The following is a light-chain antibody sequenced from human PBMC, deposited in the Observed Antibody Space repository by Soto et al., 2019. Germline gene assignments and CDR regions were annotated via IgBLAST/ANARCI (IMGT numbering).Light chain of an antibody. V-gene: IGLV3-1*01. CDR1: MLGNNF. J-gene: IGLJ2*01. CDR2: QDN. CDR3: QAWDSSTVL. Sequence: SYELTLPPSVSVSPGQTASITCSGDMLGNNFASWYQQKPGQSPVVVIYQDNKRPSGIPERFSGSNSGNTVTLTISGTQAMDEADYYCQAWDSSTVLFGGGTKLTVL.